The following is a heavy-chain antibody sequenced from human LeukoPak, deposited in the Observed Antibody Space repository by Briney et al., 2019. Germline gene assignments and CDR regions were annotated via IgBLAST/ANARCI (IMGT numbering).Heavy chain of an antibody. CDR2: ISSSSSTI. CDR1: GFTFSSYS. Sequence: PGGSLRLSCAASGFTFSSYSMNWVRQAPGKGLEWVSYISSSSSTIYYADSVKGRFTISRDNSKNTLYLQMNSLRAEDTAVYYCAKDALDWAMVRGVIILYYFDYWGQGTLVTVSS. V-gene: IGHV3-48*01. J-gene: IGHJ4*02. CDR3: AKDALDWAMVRGVIILYYFDY. D-gene: IGHD3-10*01.